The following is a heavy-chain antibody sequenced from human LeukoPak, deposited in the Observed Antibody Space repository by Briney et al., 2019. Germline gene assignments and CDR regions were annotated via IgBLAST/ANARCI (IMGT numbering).Heavy chain of an antibody. V-gene: IGHV4-59*01. Sequence: NTSGTLSLTCTVSGGSISSYYWSWIRQPPGKGLEWIGYIYYSGSTNYNPSLKSRVTISVDTSKNQFSLKLSSVTAADTAVYYCARSLGDSSGYYSAGYWGQGTLVTVSS. CDR2: IYYSGST. CDR3: ARSLGDSSGYYSAGY. CDR1: GGSISSYY. D-gene: IGHD3-22*01. J-gene: IGHJ4*02.